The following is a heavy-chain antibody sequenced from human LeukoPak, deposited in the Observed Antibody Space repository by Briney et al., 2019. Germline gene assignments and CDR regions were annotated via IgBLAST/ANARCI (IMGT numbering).Heavy chain of an antibody. CDR3: AKDVGTNYEYYGMDV. V-gene: IGHV3-30*18. Sequence: GGSLRLSCAASGFTFSSYGMHWVRQAPGKGLEWVAVISYDGSNKYYADSVKGRFTISRDNSKNTLYLQMNSLRAEDTAVYFCAKDVGTNYEYYGMDVWGQGTTVTVTS. D-gene: IGHD1-7*01. CDR1: GFTFSSYG. J-gene: IGHJ6*02. CDR2: ISYDGSNK.